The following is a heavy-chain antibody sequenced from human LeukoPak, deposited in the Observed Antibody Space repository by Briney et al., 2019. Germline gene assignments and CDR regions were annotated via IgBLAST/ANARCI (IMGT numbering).Heavy chain of an antibody. J-gene: IGHJ3*02. CDR1: GYTFTSYG. V-gene: IGHV1-18*01. CDR3: ARAGYCSGGSCYSLDAFDI. Sequence: GASVKVSCKASGYTFTSYGISWVRQAPGQGLEWMGWISAYNGNTNYAQKLQGRVAMTTDTSTGTAYMELRSLRSDDTAVYYCARAGYCSGGSCYSLDAFDIWGQGTMVTVSS. CDR2: ISAYNGNT. D-gene: IGHD2-15*01.